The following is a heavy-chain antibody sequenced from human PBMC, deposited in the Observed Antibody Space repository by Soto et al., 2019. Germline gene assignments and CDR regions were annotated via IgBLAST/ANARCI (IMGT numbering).Heavy chain of an antibody. CDR3: XXXXXXXXXXYHRLDV. CDR2: FDPEDGET. V-gene: IGHV1-24*01. CDR1: GHTLTELS. Sequence: QVQLVQSGAEVKKPGASVKVSCKVSGHTLTELSMHWVRQAPGKGPEWMGGFDPEDGETIYAQKFQGRVTMTEDISTDTAXXXXXXXXXXXXXXXXXXXXXXXXXXXYHRLDVWGQGTTVTVSS. J-gene: IGHJ6*02.